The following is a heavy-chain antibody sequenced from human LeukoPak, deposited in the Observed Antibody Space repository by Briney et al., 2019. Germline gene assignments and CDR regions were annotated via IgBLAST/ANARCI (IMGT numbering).Heavy chain of an antibody. CDR2: IRSKAYGGTT. Sequence: PGGSLRLSCTASGFTFGDYAMSWVRQAPGKGLEWVGFIRSKAYGGTTEYAASVKGRFTISRDDSKSIAHLQMNSLKTEDTAVYYCTRGHDFWSGYYDAFDIWGQGTMVTVSS. CDR1: GFTFGDYA. CDR3: TRGHDFWSGYYDAFDI. V-gene: IGHV3-49*04. J-gene: IGHJ3*02. D-gene: IGHD3-3*01.